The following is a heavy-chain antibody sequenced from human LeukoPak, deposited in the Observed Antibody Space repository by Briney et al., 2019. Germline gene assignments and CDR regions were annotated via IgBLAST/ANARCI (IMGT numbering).Heavy chain of an antibody. CDR1: GYTFTSYY. J-gene: IGHJ3*02. CDR3: ARGIVGATPAFDI. V-gene: IGHV1-46*03. Sequence: SXXVSCKASGYTFTSYYMHWVRQAPGQGLEWMGIINPSGGSTGYAQKFQGRVTMTRDTSTSTVYMELSSLRSEDTAVYYCARGIVGATPAFDIWGQGTMVTVSS. CDR2: INPSGGST. D-gene: IGHD1-26*01.